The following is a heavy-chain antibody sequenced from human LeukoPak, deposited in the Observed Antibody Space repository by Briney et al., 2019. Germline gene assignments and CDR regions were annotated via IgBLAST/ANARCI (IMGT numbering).Heavy chain of an antibody. D-gene: IGHD6-19*01. CDR3: ARVLSGWYRYYYYYMDV. CDR2: ISSRGSTI. V-gene: IGHV3-48*03. J-gene: IGHJ6*03. Sequence: PGGSLRLSCAASGFTFSSYGMNWIRQAPGKGLEWVSYISSRGSTIYYADSVKGRFTISRDNAKNSLYLQMNSLRAEDTAVYYCARVLSGWYRYYYYYMDVWGKGTTVTISS. CDR1: GFTFSSYG.